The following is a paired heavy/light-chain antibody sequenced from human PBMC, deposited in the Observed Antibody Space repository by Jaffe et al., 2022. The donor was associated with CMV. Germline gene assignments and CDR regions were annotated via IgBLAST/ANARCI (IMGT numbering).Heavy chain of an antibody. CDR3: ASSGWHDN. Sequence: ELQLVESGGHLVQPGGSLRLSCAASGFTFGTYWMSWVRQAPGKGLEWVANIKQDGSEKNYVDSVNGRFTISRDNAKNLLYLEMNSLRVEDTAMYYCASSGWHDNWGQGTLVTVSS. CDR2: IKQDGSEK. CDR1: GFTFGTYW. V-gene: IGHV3-7*01. J-gene: IGHJ4*02. D-gene: IGHD6-19*01.
Light chain of an antibody. CDR2: VNDDGSH. CDR3: QTWDTGIRV. V-gene: IGLV4-69*01. CDR1: SGYYSYA. J-gene: IGLJ3*02. Sequence: QLVVTQSPSASASLGASVKLTCTLSSGYYSYAIAWHQQQPEQGPRFLMKVNDDGSHTKGDGIPDRFSGSSSGAARYLTISSLQSEDEADYYCQTWDTGIRVFGGGTRLTVL.